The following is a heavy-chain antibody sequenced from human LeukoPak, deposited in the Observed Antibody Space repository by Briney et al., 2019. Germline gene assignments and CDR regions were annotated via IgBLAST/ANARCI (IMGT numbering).Heavy chain of an antibody. Sequence: PGGSLRLSCAASGFTFSSYGMHWVRQAPGKGLEWVSVIYSGGSTYYADSVKGRFTISRDNSKNTLYLQMNSLRAEDTAVYYCARIKEYSSGWYDYWGQGTLVTVSS. CDR1: GFTFSSYG. J-gene: IGHJ4*02. CDR2: IYSGGST. D-gene: IGHD6-19*01. V-gene: IGHV3-66*01. CDR3: ARIKEYSSGWYDY.